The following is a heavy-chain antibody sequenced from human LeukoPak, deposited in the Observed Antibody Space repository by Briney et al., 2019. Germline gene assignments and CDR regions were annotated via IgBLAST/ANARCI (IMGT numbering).Heavy chain of an antibody. V-gene: IGHV3-23*01. CDR2: ISASGHYT. CDR3: ARSAGYCSGGSCYSFDY. J-gene: IGHJ4*02. CDR1: GFTFSNSA. D-gene: IGHD2-15*01. Sequence: GGSLSLSCEASGFTFSNSAMAWVRQAPGKGLEWVSGISASGHYTYNADSVKGRFTISRDNSKNTLYLQMNSLRAEDTAVYYCARSAGYCSGGSCYSFDYWGQGTLITVSS.